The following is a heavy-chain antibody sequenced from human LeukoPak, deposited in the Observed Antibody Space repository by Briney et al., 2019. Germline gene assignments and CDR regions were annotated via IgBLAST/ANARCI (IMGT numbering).Heavy chain of an antibody. CDR3: ARTTGLFYYGSGSLYYFDY. V-gene: IGHV4-59*08. CDR1: GGSISSYY. D-gene: IGHD3-10*01. J-gene: IGHJ4*02. CDR2: IYYSGST. Sequence: SETLSLTCTVSGGSISSYYWSWMRQPPGKGLEWIGYIYYSGSTNYNPSLKGRVTISVDTSKNQFSLKLSSVTAADTAVYYCARTTGLFYYGSGSLYYFDYWGQGTLVTVSS.